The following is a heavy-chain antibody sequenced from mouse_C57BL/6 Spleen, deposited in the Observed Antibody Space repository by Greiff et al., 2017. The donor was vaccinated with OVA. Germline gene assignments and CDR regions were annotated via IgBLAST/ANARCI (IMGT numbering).Heavy chain of an antibody. D-gene: IGHD1-1*01. J-gene: IGHJ1*03. Sequence: EVQLVESGGGLVKPGGSLKLSCAASGFTISDDCMHWVRQAPEKGLEWVAYISSGHSTNYSADTVKGRFTITRDTAKNTLILQMTRLWSEDTAMYYCERENYYGSSYVGYFDVWGKGTTVTVSS. CDR1: GFTISDDC. CDR3: ERENYYGSSYVGYFDV. V-gene: IGHV5-17*01. CDR2: ISSGHSTN.